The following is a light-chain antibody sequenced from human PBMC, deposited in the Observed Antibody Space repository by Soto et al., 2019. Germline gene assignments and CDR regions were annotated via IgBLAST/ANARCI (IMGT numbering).Light chain of an antibody. CDR2: TAS. CDR3: LQDFSFPLT. J-gene: IGKJ4*01. V-gene: IGKV1-6*01. Sequence: AIQMTQSPSSLSASVGDRVTITCRASQGIRNDLAWYHRKPGKAPKLLIYTASSLQNGVPPRFSGSGSDTVFTLTIDSLQPEDFATYYCLQDFSFPLTFGGGTKVDTK. CDR1: QGIRND.